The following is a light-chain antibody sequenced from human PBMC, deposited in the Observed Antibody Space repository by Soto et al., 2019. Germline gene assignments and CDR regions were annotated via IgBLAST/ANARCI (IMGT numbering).Light chain of an antibody. CDR2: KAS. V-gene: IGKV1-5*03. CDR1: QSISSW. CDR3: LQDYNRT. Sequence: DIQMTQSPSTLSASVGDRVTITCRASQSISSWLAWYQQKPGKAPKLLIYKASSLESGVPSRFSGSGSGTEFTLTISSLQPEDFATYYCLQDYNRTFGQGTKVDIK. J-gene: IGKJ1*01.